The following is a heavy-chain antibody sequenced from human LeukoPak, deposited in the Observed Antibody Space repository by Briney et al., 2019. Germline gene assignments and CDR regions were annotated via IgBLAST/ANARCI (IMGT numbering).Heavy chain of an antibody. CDR3: ARPGLPNVVVAAIDY. CDR1: GYTFTSYW. CDR2: IHPGDSDT. D-gene: IGHD5-12*01. Sequence: ASVKVSCKASGYTFTSYWIDWVRQLPGKGLEWMGSIHPGDSDTRYSPSFQGQVTMSADKSITTAYLQWSSLKASDTAMYYCARPGLPNVVVAAIDYWGQGTLVTVSS. J-gene: IGHJ4*02. V-gene: IGHV5-51*01.